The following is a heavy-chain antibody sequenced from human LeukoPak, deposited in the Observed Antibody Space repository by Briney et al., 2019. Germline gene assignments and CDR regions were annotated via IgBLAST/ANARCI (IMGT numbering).Heavy chain of an antibody. Sequence: GGSLRLSCAAFGFIFSGSAMHWVRQASGKGLEWVGRIRSKANSYATAYAASVKGRFTISRDDSKNTAYLQMNSLKTEDTAVYYCTRHQGAGGSGVDYWGQGTLVTVSS. D-gene: IGHD2-15*01. CDR3: TRHQGAGGSGVDY. CDR2: IRSKANSYAT. V-gene: IGHV3-73*01. J-gene: IGHJ4*02. CDR1: GFIFSGSA.